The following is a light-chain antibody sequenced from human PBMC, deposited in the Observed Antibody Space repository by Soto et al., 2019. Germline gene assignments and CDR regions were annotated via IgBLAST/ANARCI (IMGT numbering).Light chain of an antibody. J-gene: IGKJ5*01. V-gene: IGKV3-20*01. CDR2: GAS. CDR3: QQYTGPPTT. CDR1: QSVSNNY. Sequence: EIGLTQSPGTLSLSPGERATLSCRASQSVSNNYLAWYQQKPGQAPRLLIYGASTRATGIPARFSGSGSGTEFTLTITRLEPEDSAVYFCQQYTGPPTTFGQGTRLEI.